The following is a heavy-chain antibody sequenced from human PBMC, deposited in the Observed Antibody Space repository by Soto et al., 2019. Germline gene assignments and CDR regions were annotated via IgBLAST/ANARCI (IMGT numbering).Heavy chain of an antibody. CDR2: IWYDGSNK. CDR1: GFTFSSYG. V-gene: IGHV3-33*01. J-gene: IGHJ4*02. CDR3: ARDLEAYCGGDCYPTFDY. D-gene: IGHD2-21*02. Sequence: PGGSLRLSCAASGFTFSSYGMHWVRQAPGKGLEWVAVIWYDGSNKYYADSVKGRFTISRDSSKNTLYLQMNSLRAEDTAVYYCARDLEAYCGGDCYPTFDYWGQGTLVTVSS.